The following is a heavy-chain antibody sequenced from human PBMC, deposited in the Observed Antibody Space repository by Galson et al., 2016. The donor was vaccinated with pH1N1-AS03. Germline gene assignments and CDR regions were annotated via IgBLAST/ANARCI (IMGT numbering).Heavy chain of an antibody. CDR2: IYTSGST. CDR1: GGSISSYY. D-gene: IGHD3-16*01. CDR3: VSVWGDYDY. J-gene: IGHJ4*02. Sequence: SETRSLTCTVSGGSISSYYWSWIRQPAGKGLEWIGRIYTSGSTIYNPSLKSRVTVSVDTSKNQLSLKLTSVTAAVTAVYYCVSVWGDYDYWGQGTLVTVSS. V-gene: IGHV4-4*07.